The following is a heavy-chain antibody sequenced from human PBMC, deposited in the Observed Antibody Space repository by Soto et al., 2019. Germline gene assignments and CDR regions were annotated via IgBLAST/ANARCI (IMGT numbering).Heavy chain of an antibody. CDR1: GGSISSYY. J-gene: IGHJ4*02. V-gene: IGHV4-59*01. CDR3: ARAIAAAGTYFDY. Sequence: PSETLSLTCTVSGGSISSYYWSWIRQPPGKGLEWIGYIYYSGSTNYNPSLKSRVTISVDTSKNQFSLKLSSVTAADTAVYYCARAIAAAGTYFDYWGQGTLVTVSS. CDR2: IYYSGST. D-gene: IGHD6-13*01.